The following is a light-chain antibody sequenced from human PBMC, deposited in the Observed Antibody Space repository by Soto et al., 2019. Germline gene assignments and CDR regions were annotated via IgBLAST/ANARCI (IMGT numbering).Light chain of an antibody. J-gene: IGKJ2*01. CDR3: QHYDSVPYT. CDR1: QDISNY. V-gene: IGKV1-33*01. Sequence: DIQMTQSPSSLSASVGGRVTITCQASQDISNYLNWYQQKPGKAPKLLINDASRLQPGVPSRFSGSGSGTDFTFTISSLQPEDIATYYCQHYDSVPYTFGQGTKLEIK. CDR2: DAS.